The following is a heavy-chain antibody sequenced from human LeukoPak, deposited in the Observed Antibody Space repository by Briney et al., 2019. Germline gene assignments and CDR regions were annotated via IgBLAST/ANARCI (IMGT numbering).Heavy chain of an antibody. V-gene: IGHV3-48*02. CDR2: ISVSGGVR. CDR1: GYPFSSYS. D-gene: IGHD2/OR15-2a*01. CDR3: ARDRGYFYDQLDY. J-gene: IGHJ4*02. Sequence: GGSLRLSCVASGYPFSSYSMNWIRQAPGKGLGWVSYISVSGGVRSYADSVKGRFTISRDDARNSLYLQMNSLKDEDTAVYYCARDRGYFYDQLDYWGQGTLVTVSS.